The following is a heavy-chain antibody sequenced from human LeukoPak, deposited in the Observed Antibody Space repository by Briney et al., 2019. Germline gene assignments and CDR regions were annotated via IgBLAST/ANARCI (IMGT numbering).Heavy chain of an antibody. V-gene: IGHV3-30*02. CDR2: TRFDDSYK. CDR1: GFSFSSSG. D-gene: IGHD1-1*01. Sequence: GGSLRLSCAASGFSFSSSGMHWFRQAPGKGPQWVAFTRFDDSYKAYGDSVKGRFTISRDNSKNTLYLQMDSLRSDDTAVYYCAKSSAGITWFDPWGQGTLVTVPS. CDR3: AKSSAGITWFDP. J-gene: IGHJ5*02.